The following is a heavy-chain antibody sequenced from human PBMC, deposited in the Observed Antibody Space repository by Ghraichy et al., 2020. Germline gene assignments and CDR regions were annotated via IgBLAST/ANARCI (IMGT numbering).Heavy chain of an antibody. CDR3: ARRLTTGGDWFDP. CDR2: INPDSGNT. J-gene: IGHJ5*02. V-gene: IGHV1-8*01. D-gene: IGHD4-17*01. Sequence: CKASGYTFSSDDINWVRQATGQGLEWMGWINPDSGNTGYAQHFKGRVTLTKNTSTNTIYMELNSLRSEDTAVYYCARRLTTGGDWFDPWGQGTLVTVSS. CDR1: GYTFSSDD.